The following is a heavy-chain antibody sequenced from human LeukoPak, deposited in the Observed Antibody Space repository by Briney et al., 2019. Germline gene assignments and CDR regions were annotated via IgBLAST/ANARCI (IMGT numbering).Heavy chain of an antibody. V-gene: IGHV3-74*01. J-gene: IGHJ4*02. CDR3: ARSIAVAGRPFDY. CDR1: GFTFSSYW. CDR2: INSDGSST. D-gene: IGHD6-19*01. Sequence: PGGSLRLSCAASGFTFSSYWMHWVRHAPGKGVVWVSRINSDGSSTSYADSVKGRFTISRDNPKNTLYLQMNSLRAEDTAVYYCARSIAVAGRPFDYWGQGTLVTVSS.